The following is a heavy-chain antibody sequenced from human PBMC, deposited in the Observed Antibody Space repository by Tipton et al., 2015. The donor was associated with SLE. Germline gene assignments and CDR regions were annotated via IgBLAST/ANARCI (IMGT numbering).Heavy chain of an antibody. D-gene: IGHD5-12*01. J-gene: IGHJ4*02. V-gene: IGHV4-59*08. CDR2: VYYSGRT. CDR3: ASGYDRDY. Sequence: LRLSCTVSGDSMSGFSWSWVRQPPGKGLEWIAYVYYSGRTNYNASLKSRVTISLDRSKNQFSLRVNSVTAADTAVYYCASGYDRDYWGLGTLVTVSS. CDR1: GDSMSGFS.